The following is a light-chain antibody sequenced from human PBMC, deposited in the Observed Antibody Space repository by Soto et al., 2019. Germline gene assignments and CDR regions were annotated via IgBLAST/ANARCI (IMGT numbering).Light chain of an antibody. Sequence: EIVMTQSPVTLSVSPGERATLSCRASQSVSSNLAWYQQKPGQAPRLLIYDASTRATGIPARFSGSGSGTEFTFTISSLQSEDFAVYYCQQYNNWGTFGQGTKV. J-gene: IGKJ1*01. CDR3: QQYNNWGT. V-gene: IGKV3-15*01. CDR1: QSVSSN. CDR2: DAS.